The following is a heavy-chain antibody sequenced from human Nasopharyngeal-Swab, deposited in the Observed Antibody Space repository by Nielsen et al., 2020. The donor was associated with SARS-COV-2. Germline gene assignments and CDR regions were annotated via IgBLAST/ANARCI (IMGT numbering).Heavy chain of an antibody. D-gene: IGHD2-8*02. CDR2: ITGKNGNA. Sequence: ASVKVSCKASGYTFANYGVSWVRQAPGQGLEWMGWITGKNGNALYAETLQGRITMTTDTSTNTAYMELRSLRSDDTAVYYCATSATFGPGGAGDYWGQGTLVTVS. CDR1: GYTFANYG. CDR3: ATSATFGPGGAGDY. V-gene: IGHV1-18*01. J-gene: IGHJ4*02.